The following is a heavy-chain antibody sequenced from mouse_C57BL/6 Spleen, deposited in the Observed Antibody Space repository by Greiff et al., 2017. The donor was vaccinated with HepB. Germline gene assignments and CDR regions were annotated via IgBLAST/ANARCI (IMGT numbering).Heavy chain of an antibody. Sequence: QVQLQQPGAELVMPGASVKLSCKASGYTFTSYWMHWVKQRPGQGLEWIGEIDPSDSYTNYNQKFKGKSTLTVDKSSSTAYMQFSSLTSEDSAVYYWARKKSPWYFDVWGTGTTVTVSS. V-gene: IGHV1-69*01. CDR1: GYTFTSYW. CDR2: IDPSDSYT. CDR3: ARKKSPWYFDV. J-gene: IGHJ1*03.